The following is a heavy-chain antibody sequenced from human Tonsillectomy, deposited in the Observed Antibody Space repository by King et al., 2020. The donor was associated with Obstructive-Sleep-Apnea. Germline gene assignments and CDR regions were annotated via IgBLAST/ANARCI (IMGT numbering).Heavy chain of an antibody. CDR1: GFTFSSYA. J-gene: IGHJ4*02. D-gene: IGHD3-22*01. CDR3: AKDLDSSGY. CDR2: LGGSGGSN. Sequence: VQLVESGGGLVQPGGSLRLSCAASGFTFSSYAMSWVRQAPGKGLEWVSCLGGSGGSNYYSDSVKGRFTISRDNSNNTLYLQMNSLRAEDTAVYYCAKDLDSSGYWGQGTLVTVSS. V-gene: IGHV3-23*04.